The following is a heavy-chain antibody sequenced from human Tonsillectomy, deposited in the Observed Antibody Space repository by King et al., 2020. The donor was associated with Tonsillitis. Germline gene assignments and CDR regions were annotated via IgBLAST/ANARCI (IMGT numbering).Heavy chain of an antibody. CDR2: IYYSGST. CDR3: AKLDYYYYYMDV. V-gene: IGHV4-39*01. J-gene: IGHJ6*03. CDR1: GGSISSSSYY. Sequence: QLQESGPGLVKPSETLSLTCTVSGGSISSSSYYWDWIRQPPGKGLEWIGSIYYSGSTYYNPSLKSRVTIPVDTSKNQFSLKLSSVTAADTAVYYCAKLDYYYYYMDVWGKGTTVTVSS.